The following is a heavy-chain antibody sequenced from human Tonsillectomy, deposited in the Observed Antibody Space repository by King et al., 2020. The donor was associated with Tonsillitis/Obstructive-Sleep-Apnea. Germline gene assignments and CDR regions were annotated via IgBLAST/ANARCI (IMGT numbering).Heavy chain of an antibody. CDR1: GFTFSSYS. D-gene: IGHD1-14*01. V-gene: IGHV3-23*04. CDR2: ISESGGRT. J-gene: IGHJ6*03. CDR3: AKCGDFPENDYYPYMDV. Sequence: VQLVESGGGLVQPGGSLRLSCAASGFTFSSYSMSWVRQAPGKGLEWVSTISESGGRTNYAGSVKGRFSISRDNSKNTLYLQMNSLRVEDTAVYYCAKCGDFPENDYYPYMDVGGKGTRATVSS.